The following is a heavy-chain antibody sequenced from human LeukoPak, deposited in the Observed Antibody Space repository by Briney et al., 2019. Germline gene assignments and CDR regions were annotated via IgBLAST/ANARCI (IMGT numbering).Heavy chain of an antibody. V-gene: IGHV3-33*06. CDR1: GFTFRNYG. Sequence: GESLRLSCAASGFTFRNYGMSWVRQAPGKGLEWVAVIWYDGSNKYYADSVKGRFTISRDNSKNTVFLQLNSLRAEDTAVYYCAKGGGWLYYFDYWGQGTLVTVSA. CDR2: IWYDGSNK. CDR3: AKGGGWLYYFDY. D-gene: IGHD4-23*01. J-gene: IGHJ4*02.